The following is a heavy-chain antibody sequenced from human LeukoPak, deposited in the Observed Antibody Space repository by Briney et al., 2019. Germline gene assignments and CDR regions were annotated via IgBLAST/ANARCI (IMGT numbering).Heavy chain of an antibody. CDR2: ISGSSSYI. J-gene: IGHJ3*02. Sequence: GESLRLSCAASGFTFSTYSLNWVRQTPGKGLEGVSSISGSSSYIYYADSVKGRFTISRNNARNSLYLQMNSLSAEDTAVYYCARDQGVYCSGGSCTTFDIWGQGTMVTVSS. CDR1: GFTFSTYS. V-gene: IGHV3-21*01. D-gene: IGHD2-15*01. CDR3: ARDQGVYCSGGSCTTFDI.